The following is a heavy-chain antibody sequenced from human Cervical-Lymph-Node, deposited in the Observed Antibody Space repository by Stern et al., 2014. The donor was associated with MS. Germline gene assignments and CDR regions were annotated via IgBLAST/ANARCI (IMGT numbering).Heavy chain of an antibody. CDR3: ARGEYDFWSGSPAEYFQH. CDR1: GFTFSSNW. D-gene: IGHD3-3*01. V-gene: IGHV3-74*02. J-gene: IGHJ1*01. CDR2: INSDGSTI. Sequence: EVQLLESGGGLVQPGGSLRLSCAASGFTFSSNWMHWVRQTPGKGLVWVSRINSDGSTINYADSVKGRFTISRDNAKNTLYLQMNSLRAEDTAVYYCARGEYDFWSGSPAEYFQHWGQGTLVTVSS.